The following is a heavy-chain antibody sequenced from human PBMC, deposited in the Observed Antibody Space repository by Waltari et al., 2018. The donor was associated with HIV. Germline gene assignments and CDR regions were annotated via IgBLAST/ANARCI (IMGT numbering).Heavy chain of an antibody. V-gene: IGHV4-59*02. CDR1: GGTASWYY. Sequence: QVQLQESGPGLVKPSETPSLSCSVSGGTASWYYWTWNRQPPGKGLEWIGYVHGSGSTKYNPSLQSRVTISIDTSRNQVSLALNSVTAADTAVYFCARVKASYYDGSGFYFLDYWGQGTLVTVSS. D-gene: IGHD3-22*01. J-gene: IGHJ4*02. CDR2: VHGSGST. CDR3: ARVKASYYDGSGFYFLDY.